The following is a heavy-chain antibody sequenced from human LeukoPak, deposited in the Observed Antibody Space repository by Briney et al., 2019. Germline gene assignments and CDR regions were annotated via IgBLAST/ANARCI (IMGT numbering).Heavy chain of an antibody. D-gene: IGHD6-13*01. CDR2: ISAYNGNT. J-gene: IGHJ6*03. CDR3: ARTTYSSSWYPTSYYYYMDV. Sequence: ASVKVSCKASGYTFTSYGISWVRQAPGQGLEWMGWISAYNGNTNYAQKLQGRVTMTTDTSTSTAYMELRSLRSDDTAVYYCARTTYSSSWYPTSYYYYMDVRGKGTTVTVSS. CDR1: GYTFTSYG. V-gene: IGHV1-18*01.